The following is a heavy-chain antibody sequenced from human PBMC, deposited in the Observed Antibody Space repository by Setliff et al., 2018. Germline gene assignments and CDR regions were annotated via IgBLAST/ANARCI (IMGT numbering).Heavy chain of an antibody. D-gene: IGHD5-12*01. CDR3: ARDHRDGYNAPYYYYYMDV. CDR1: GGSFGFYC. V-gene: IGHV4-34*01. Sequence: SETLSLTCDVFGGSFGFYCWSWIRQPPGKGLEWIGEINQSGSTNYNPSLETRVSISVDTSKNQFSLKLNSVTAADTAVYYCARDHRDGYNAPYYYYYMDVWGKGTTVTVSS. J-gene: IGHJ6*03. CDR2: INQSGST.